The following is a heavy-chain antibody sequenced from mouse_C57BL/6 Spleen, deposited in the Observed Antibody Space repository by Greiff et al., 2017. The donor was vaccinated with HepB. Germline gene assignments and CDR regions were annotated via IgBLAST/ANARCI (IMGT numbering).Heavy chain of an antibody. J-gene: IGHJ4*01. CDR1: GFTFTDYY. D-gene: IGHD1-1*01. CDR2: IRNKANGYTT. CDR3: ARYGYYYGSSSYAMDY. V-gene: IGHV7-3*01. Sequence: EVNVVESGGGLVQPGGSLSLSCAASGFTFTDYYMSWVRQPPGKALEWLGFIRNKANGYTTEYSASVKGRFTISRDNSQSILYLQMNALRAEDSATYYCARYGYYYGSSSYAMDYWGQGTSVTVSS.